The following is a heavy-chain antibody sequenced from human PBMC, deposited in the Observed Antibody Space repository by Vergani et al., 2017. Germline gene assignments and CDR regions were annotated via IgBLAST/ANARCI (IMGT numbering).Heavy chain of an antibody. CDR2: IYWNDER. CDR3: AHKPVPXLWFGELWDYFDY. V-gene: IGHV2-5*01. CDR1: GFSLDTRGVG. D-gene: IGHD3-10*01. J-gene: IGHJ4*02. Sequence: QITLKESGPTLVKPTQTPALTCTVSGFSLDTRGVGVAWLRQPPGNALECLGLIYWNDERRYSPSLSGRLTIIRDTSKNEVVHTMTNMDLADTATYYCAHKPVPXLWFGELWDYFDYWGQGTLVTVSS.